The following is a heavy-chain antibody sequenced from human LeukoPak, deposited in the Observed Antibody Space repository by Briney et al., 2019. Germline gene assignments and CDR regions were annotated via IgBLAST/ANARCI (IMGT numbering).Heavy chain of an antibody. D-gene: IGHD3-10*01. CDR3: ARDGVVRITMVRGVPNWFDP. CDR1: GYSISSGYY. CDR2: IYHSGST. Sequence: PSETLSLTCTVSGYSISSGYYWGWIRQPPGKGLEWIGSIYHSGSTYYNPSLKSRVTISVDTSKNQFSLKLSSVTAADTAVYYCARDGVVRITMVRGVPNWFDPWGQGTLVTVSS. V-gene: IGHV4-38-2*02. J-gene: IGHJ5*02.